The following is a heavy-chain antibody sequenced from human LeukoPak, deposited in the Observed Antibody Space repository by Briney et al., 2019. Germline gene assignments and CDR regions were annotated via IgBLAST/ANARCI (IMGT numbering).Heavy chain of an antibody. V-gene: IGHV4-61*02. Sequence: SETLSLTCAVSGGSISSGNYYWSWIRQPAGKGLEWIGRIYTSGSTNYNPSLKSRVTMSVDTSKNQFSLKLSSVTAADTAVYYCARGGKYTTSRWGQGTLVTVSS. D-gene: IGHD6-13*01. J-gene: IGHJ4*02. CDR2: IYTSGST. CDR1: GGSISSGNYY. CDR3: ARGGKYTTSR.